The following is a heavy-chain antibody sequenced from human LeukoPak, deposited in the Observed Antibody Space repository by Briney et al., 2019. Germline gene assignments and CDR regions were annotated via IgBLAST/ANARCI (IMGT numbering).Heavy chain of an antibody. J-gene: IGHJ6*02. D-gene: IGHD2-15*01. CDR3: ARGNDIVVVVAATDYYYYGMDV. CDR2: IIPILGIA. CDR1: GYTFTSYA. Sequence: SVKVSCKASGYTFTSYAISWVRQAPGQGLEWMGRIIPILGIANYAQKFQGRVTITADKSTSTAYMELSSLRSEDTAVYYCARGNDIVVVVAATDYYYYGMDVWGQGTTVTVSS. V-gene: IGHV1-69*04.